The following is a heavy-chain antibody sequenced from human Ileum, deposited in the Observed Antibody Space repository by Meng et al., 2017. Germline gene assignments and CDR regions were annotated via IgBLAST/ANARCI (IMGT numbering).Heavy chain of an antibody. Sequence: GESLKISCKGSGYGFYGYWIVWVRQMPGKSLEWMGIIYPDDSNTRYSPSFQGQVTFSADKSINTAYLQWSSLKASDSAMYYCARYGGSTLSKNWFDFWGQGTLVTVSS. CDR2: IYPDDSNT. J-gene: IGHJ5*01. V-gene: IGHV5-51*01. CDR1: GYGFYGYW. CDR3: ARYGGSTLSKNWFDF. D-gene: IGHD4-23*01.